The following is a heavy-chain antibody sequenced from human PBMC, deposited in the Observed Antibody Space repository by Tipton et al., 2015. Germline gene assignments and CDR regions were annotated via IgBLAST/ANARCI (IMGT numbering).Heavy chain of an antibody. J-gene: IGHJ4*02. CDR3: VRSPREEGFDY. Sequence: QSGAEVKKPGASVKVSCKASGYTFTSYGISWVRQAPGQGLEWMGWISAYNGNTNYAQKLQGRVTMTRSTSISTAYMELSSLRSEDTAVYYCVRSPREEGFDYWGQGALVTVSS. V-gene: IGHV1-18*01. CDR2: ISAYNGNT. CDR1: GYTFTSYG.